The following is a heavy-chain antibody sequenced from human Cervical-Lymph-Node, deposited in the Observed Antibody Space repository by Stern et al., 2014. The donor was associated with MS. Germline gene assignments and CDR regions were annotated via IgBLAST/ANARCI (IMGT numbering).Heavy chain of an antibody. CDR3: ALGGFGHYFEY. Sequence: QMQLVQSGAEVQKPGSSVNVSCRASGGTFSSSDISWVRQAPGQGLEWMGGIIPIIGTANYAQKYQGRVTITADESTSTAYMELSSLRSEDTAIYYCALGGFGHYFEYWGQGTLVTVSS. CDR2: IIPIIGTA. V-gene: IGHV1-69*01. CDR1: GGTFSSSD. D-gene: IGHD3-10*01. J-gene: IGHJ4*02.